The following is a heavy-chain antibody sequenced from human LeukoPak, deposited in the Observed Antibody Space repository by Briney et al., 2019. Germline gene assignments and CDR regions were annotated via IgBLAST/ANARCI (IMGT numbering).Heavy chain of an antibody. CDR3: ARGKSLVD. D-gene: IGHD3-10*01. CDR1: GFIFCDYY. V-gene: IGHV3-11*04. Sequence: GGSLRLSCAASGFIFCDYYMSWIRQVPGKGLEWISYLSSSGNTIYYADSVKGRFTISRDNAKNSLYLQMNSLEAEDTAIYYCARGKSLVDWGQGTLVTVSS. J-gene: IGHJ4*02. CDR2: LSSSGNTI.